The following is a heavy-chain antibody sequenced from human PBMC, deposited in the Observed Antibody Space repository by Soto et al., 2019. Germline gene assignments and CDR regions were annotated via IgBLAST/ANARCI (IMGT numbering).Heavy chain of an antibody. CDR1: GFSVGTKY. Sequence: EVQLVETGGGLIQPGVSLRLSCAASGFSVGTKYMSWVRQAPGKGPEWVSGVYSGGQTFYAESVRGRVTISRDSTKNSLYLQFYTLRAEDTAVYYCASAKSGIAGFDFWGQGTLVTVSS. J-gene: IGHJ4*02. CDR2: VYSGGQT. CDR3: ASAKSGIAGFDF. V-gene: IGHV3-53*02. D-gene: IGHD2-21*01.